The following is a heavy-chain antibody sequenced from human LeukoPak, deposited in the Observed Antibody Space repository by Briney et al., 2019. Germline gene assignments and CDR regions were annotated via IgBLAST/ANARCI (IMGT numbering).Heavy chain of an antibody. J-gene: IGHJ4*02. D-gene: IGHD2-2*01. Sequence: GGSLRLSCVPSTFSFSNSVMHWVRQAPGKGLEWVSAISGSGGSTYYADSVKGRFTISRDNSKNTLYLQMNSLRAEDTAVYYCAKDWDQLRSGHFGYWGQGTLVTVSS. CDR3: AKDWDQLRSGHFGY. V-gene: IGHV3-23*01. CDR2: ISGSGGST. CDR1: TFSFSNSV.